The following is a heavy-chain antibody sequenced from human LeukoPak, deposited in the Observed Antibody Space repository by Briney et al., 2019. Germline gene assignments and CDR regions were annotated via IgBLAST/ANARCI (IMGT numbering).Heavy chain of an antibody. CDR1: GGSFSGYY. V-gene: IGHV4-34*01. CDR2: INHSGST. Sequence: ASETLSLTCAVYGGSFSGYYWSWIRQPPGKGLEWIGEINHSGSTNYNPSLKSRVTISVDTSKNQFSLKLSSVTAADTAVYYCARARKIRVRRVIYYYYGMDVWGQGTTVTVSS. D-gene: IGHD3-10*01. CDR3: ARARKIRVRRVIYYYYGMDV. J-gene: IGHJ6*02.